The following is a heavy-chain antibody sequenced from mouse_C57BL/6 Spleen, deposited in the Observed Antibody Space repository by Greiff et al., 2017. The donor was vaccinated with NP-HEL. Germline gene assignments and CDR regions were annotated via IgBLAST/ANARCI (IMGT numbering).Heavy chain of an antibody. CDR3: ARGPYYYGSSYGFDY. Sequence: EVKLVESGPELVKPGASVKMSCKASGYTFTDYNMHWVKQSHGKSLEWIGYINPNNGGTSYNQKFKGKATLTVNKSSSTAYMELRSLTSEDSAVYYCARGPYYYGSSYGFDYWGQGTTLTVSS. J-gene: IGHJ2*01. CDR1: GYTFTDYN. V-gene: IGHV1-22*01. CDR2: INPNNGGT. D-gene: IGHD1-1*01.